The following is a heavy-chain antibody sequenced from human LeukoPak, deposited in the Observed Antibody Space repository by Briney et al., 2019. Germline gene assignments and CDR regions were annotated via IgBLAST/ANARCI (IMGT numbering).Heavy chain of an antibody. J-gene: IGHJ3*02. CDR3: ARGIDYGGNEVVHAFDI. Sequence: SVKVSCKASGGTFSSYAISWVRQAPGQGLEWMGGIIPIFGTANYAQKFQGRVTITADESTSTAYMELSSLRSEDTAVYYCARGIDYGGNEVVHAFDIWGQGTMVTVSS. CDR1: GGTFSSYA. V-gene: IGHV1-69*13. CDR2: IIPIFGTA. D-gene: IGHD4-23*01.